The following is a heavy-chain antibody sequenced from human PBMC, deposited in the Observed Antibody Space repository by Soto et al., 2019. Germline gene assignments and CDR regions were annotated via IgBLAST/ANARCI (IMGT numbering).Heavy chain of an antibody. Sequence: PSETLSLTCTVSGGSISSGGYYWSWIRQHPGKGLEWIGYIYYSGSTYYNPSLKSRVTISVDTSKNQFSLKLSSVTAADTAVYYCARGPLGGLRWDSDYYYYMDVWGKGTTVTVSS. V-gene: IGHV4-31*03. D-gene: IGHD4-17*01. CDR2: IYYSGST. CDR3: ARGPLGGLRWDSDYYYYMDV. J-gene: IGHJ6*03. CDR1: GGSISSGGYY.